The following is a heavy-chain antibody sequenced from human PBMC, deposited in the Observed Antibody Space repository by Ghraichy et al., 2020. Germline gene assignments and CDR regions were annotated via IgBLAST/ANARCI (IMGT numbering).Heavy chain of an antibody. D-gene: IGHD4-11*01. V-gene: IGHV1-69*05. Sequence: SVKVSCKASGGTFSSYAISWVRQAPGQGLEWMGGIIPIFGTANYAQKFQGRVTITTDESTSTAYMELSSLRSEDTAVYYCARVRYTVTTQDLRLPSKYYYYGMDVWGQGTTVTVSS. CDR2: IIPIFGTA. CDR3: ARVRYTVTTQDLRLPSKYYYYGMDV. CDR1: GGTFSSYA. J-gene: IGHJ6*02.